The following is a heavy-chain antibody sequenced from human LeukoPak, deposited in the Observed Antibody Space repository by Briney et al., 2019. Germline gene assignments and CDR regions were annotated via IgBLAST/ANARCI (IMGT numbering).Heavy chain of an antibody. Sequence: PGGSLRLSCAASGFTFSSYAMSWVRQAPGKGLGWVAAISGSGGSTYYADSVKGRFTISRDNSKNTLYLQMTSLRAEDTAVYYCAKDAPMYNWNDGNDYWGQGTLVTVSS. D-gene: IGHD1-1*01. CDR2: ISGSGGST. CDR3: AKDAPMYNWNDGNDY. CDR1: GFTFSSYA. J-gene: IGHJ4*02. V-gene: IGHV3-23*01.